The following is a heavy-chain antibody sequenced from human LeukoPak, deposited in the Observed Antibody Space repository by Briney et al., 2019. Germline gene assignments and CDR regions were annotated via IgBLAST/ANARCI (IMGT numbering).Heavy chain of an antibody. CDR2: ISSSGDNT. CDR1: RFTFCSHA. Sequence: GGSLRLYCAASRFTFCSHAMSWVRQAPGKGLEWVSTISSSGDNTYYVDSVKGRFTITRDNSKNTLYLQMNSLRVEDTALYYCAKDPGASSGYWGQGTLVTVSS. CDR3: AKDPGASSGY. V-gene: IGHV3-23*01. D-gene: IGHD1-26*01. J-gene: IGHJ4*02.